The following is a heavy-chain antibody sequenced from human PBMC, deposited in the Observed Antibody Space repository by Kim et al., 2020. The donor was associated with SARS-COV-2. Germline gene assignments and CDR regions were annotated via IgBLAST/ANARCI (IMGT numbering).Heavy chain of an antibody. CDR2: INHSGST. J-gene: IGHJ4*02. Sequence: SETLSLTCAVYGGSFSGYYWSWIRQPPGKGLEWIGEINHSGSTNYNPSLKSRVTISVDTSKNQFSLKLSSVTAADTAVYYCALVPAAIVEVRFDYWGQGTLVTVSS. CDR1: GGSFSGYY. V-gene: IGHV4-34*01. D-gene: IGHD2-2*01. CDR3: ALVPAAIVEVRFDY.